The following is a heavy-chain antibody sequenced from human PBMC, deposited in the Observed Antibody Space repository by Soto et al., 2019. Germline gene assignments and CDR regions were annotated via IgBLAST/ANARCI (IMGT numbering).Heavy chain of an antibody. Sequence: PSETLSLTCAVYGEPVSPYYWTWIRQPPGKGLECVSSISGSSSSMYYADSVKGRFTISRDNAKNSLYLQMDSLRAEDMAVYYCARISSSSHYYFDCWGQGTLVTVSS. CDR2: ISGSSSSM. D-gene: IGHD2-2*01. CDR3: ARISSSSHYYFDC. J-gene: IGHJ4*02. V-gene: IGHV3-21*01. CDR1: GEPVSPYY.